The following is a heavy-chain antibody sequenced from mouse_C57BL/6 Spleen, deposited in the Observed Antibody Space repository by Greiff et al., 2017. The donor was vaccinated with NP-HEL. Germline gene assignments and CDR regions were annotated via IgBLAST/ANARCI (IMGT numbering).Heavy chain of an antibody. V-gene: IGHV1-54*01. D-gene: IGHD1-1*01. Sequence: VKLMESGAELVRPGTSVKVSCKASGYAFTNYLIEWVKQRPGQGLEWIGVINPGSGGTNYNEKFKGKATLTADKSSSTAYMQLSSLTSEDSAVYFCARGGYYYGSSYGYFDVWGTGTTVTVSS. J-gene: IGHJ1*03. CDR3: ARGGYYYGSSYGYFDV. CDR1: GYAFTNYL. CDR2: INPGSGGT.